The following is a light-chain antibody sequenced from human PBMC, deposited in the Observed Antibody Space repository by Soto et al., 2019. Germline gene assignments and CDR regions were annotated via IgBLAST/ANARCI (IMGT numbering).Light chain of an antibody. Sequence: EIALTQSPATLSLSPGERATLSCRASQSISRYLAWYQQKPGQAPRLLIYDASNRATGIPARFSGSGSGTDFTLTISSLEPEDLADYYCQQRGNWPSFGGGTKVEIK. J-gene: IGKJ4*01. CDR1: QSISRY. V-gene: IGKV3-11*01. CDR2: DAS. CDR3: QQRGNWPS.